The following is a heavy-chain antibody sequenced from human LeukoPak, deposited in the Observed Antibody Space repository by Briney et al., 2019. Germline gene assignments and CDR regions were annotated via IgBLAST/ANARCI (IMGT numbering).Heavy chain of an antibody. CDR1: GFTVSSTY. CDR2: IYRGGAT. Sequence: GGSLRLSCSASGFTVSSTYMIWVRQTPGKGLEWVSIIYRGGATYYAESVKGRFTISRDDSKSTLYLQMNSLRAEDTAVYYCADIAAAGTSLGLGYWGQGTLVTVSS. D-gene: IGHD6-13*01. V-gene: IGHV3-53*01. J-gene: IGHJ4*02. CDR3: ADIAAAGTSLGLGY.